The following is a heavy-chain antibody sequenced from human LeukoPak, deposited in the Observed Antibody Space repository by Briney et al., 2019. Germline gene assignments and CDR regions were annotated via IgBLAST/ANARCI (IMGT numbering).Heavy chain of an antibody. CDR2: IYYSGST. J-gene: IGHJ4*02. CDR3: ARHPTGELPDY. V-gene: IGHV4-39*01. CDR1: GGSISSSSYY. D-gene: IGHD1-26*01. Sequence: SETLSLTCTVSGGSISSSSYYWGWIRQPPGKGLEWIGSIYYSGSTYYNPSLKSRVTISVDTSKNQFSLKLSSVTAADTAVYYCARHPTGELPDYWGQGTLVTVSS.